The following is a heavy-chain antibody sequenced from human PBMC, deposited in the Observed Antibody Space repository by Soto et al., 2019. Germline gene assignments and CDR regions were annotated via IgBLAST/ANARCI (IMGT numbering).Heavy chain of an antibody. Sequence: QPGGSLRLSCAASGFTFSSYAMSWVRQAPGKGLEWVSAISGSGGSTYYADSVKGRFTISRDNSKNTLYLQMNSLRAEDTAVYYCAKCLTYCSSTSCSMTGITMIDPVLDYWGQGTLVTVSS. CDR3: AKCLTYCSSTSCSMTGITMIDPVLDY. CDR1: GFTFSSYA. D-gene: IGHD2-2*01. V-gene: IGHV3-23*01. CDR2: ISGSGGST. J-gene: IGHJ4*02.